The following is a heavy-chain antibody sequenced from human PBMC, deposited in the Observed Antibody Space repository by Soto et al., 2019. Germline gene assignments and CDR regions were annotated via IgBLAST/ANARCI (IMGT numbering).Heavy chain of an antibody. Sequence: EVQLVESGGGLVKPGGSLRLSCAASGFTFSSYSMNWVRQAPGKGLEWVSSISSSIRYIYYADSGQGRFTISRDNAKNSLYLQMNSLRARYTAVYYCARSRNCSGGSCYPISIFYCFGTDVKCQGTTVTV. CDR1: GFTFSSYS. CDR2: ISSSIRYI. CDR3: ARSRNCSGGSCYPISIFYCFGTDV. V-gene: IGHV3-21*01. D-gene: IGHD2-15*01. J-gene: IGHJ6*02.